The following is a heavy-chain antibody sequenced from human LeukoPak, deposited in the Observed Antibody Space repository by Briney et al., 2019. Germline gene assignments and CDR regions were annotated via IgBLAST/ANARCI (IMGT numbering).Heavy chain of an antibody. J-gene: IGHJ5*02. CDR1: GGSISSSSYY. CDR2: INHSGST. V-gene: IGHV4-39*07. Sequence: SETLSLTCTVSGGSISSSSYYWSWIRQPPGKGLEWIGKINHSGSTNYNPSLKSRVTISVDASKNQFSLKLSSVTAADTAVYYCARQPRITVFGVVKKGGNWFDPWGQGTLVTVSS. CDR3: ARQPRITVFGVVKKGGNWFDP. D-gene: IGHD3-3*01.